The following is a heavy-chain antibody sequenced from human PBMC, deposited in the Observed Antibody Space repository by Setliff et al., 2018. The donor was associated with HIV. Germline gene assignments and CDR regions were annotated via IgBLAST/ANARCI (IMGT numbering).Heavy chain of an antibody. D-gene: IGHD3-16*01. J-gene: IGHJ4*02. CDR3: ASYEREGFDY. V-gene: IGHV1-69*10. CDR1: GGTFSSYD. CDR2: IIPILDIA. Sequence: AASVKVSCKASGGTFSSYDISWVRQAPGQGLEWMRGIIPILDIANYALKFQGRVTITADKSTGAAYMELSSLRSDDTAVYYCASYEREGFDYWGQGTLVTVSS.